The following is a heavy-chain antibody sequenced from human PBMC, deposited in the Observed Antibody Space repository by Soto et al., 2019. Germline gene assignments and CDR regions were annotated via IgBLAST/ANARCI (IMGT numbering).Heavy chain of an antibody. J-gene: IGHJ6*02. Sequence: QVQLVQSGAEVKKPGASVKVSCKASGYTFTSYGISWVRQAPGQGLEWMGWISAYNGNTNYAQKLQGRVTMTTDTSTSTAYMELRSLRSDDTAVYYRARDPVGYCSGGSCYRGGSGYYYNGMDVWGQGTTVTVSS. D-gene: IGHD2-15*01. CDR2: ISAYNGNT. CDR3: ARDPVGYCSGGSCYRGGSGYYYNGMDV. V-gene: IGHV1-18*01. CDR1: GYTFTSYG.